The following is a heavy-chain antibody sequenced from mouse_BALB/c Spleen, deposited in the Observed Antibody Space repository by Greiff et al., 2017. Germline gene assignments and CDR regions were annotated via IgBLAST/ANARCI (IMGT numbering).Heavy chain of an antibody. CDR2: IWTGGGT. CDR1: GFSLTSYD. CDR3: VRDGGVYYGYDVWFAY. V-gene: IGHV2-9-2*01. Sequence: QVQLKESGPGLVAPSQSLSITCTVSGFSLTSYDISWIRQPPGKGLEWLGVIWTGGGTNYNSAFMSRLSISKDNSKSQVFLKMNSLQTDDTAIYYCVRDGGVYYGYDVWFAYWGQGTLVTVSA. D-gene: IGHD2-2*01. J-gene: IGHJ3*01.